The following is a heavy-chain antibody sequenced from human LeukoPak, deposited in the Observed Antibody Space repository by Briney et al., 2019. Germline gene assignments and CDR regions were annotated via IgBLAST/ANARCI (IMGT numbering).Heavy chain of an antibody. Sequence: GGSLTLSCAASGFSITTHAMGWVRQAPGKGLEWVSLISDRGDSTHYADSVKGRFTISRDSSKNTLYLQMNSLRGEDTAVYYCAKGRWGLTINNFDIWGQGTMVTVSS. CDR1: GFSITTHA. CDR3: AKGRWGLTINNFDI. CDR2: ISDRGDST. D-gene: IGHD3-9*01. V-gene: IGHV3-23*01. J-gene: IGHJ3*02.